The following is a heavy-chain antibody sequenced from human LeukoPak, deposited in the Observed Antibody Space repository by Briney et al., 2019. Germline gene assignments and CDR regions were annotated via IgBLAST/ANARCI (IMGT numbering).Heavy chain of an antibody. D-gene: IGHD1-1*01. CDR3: ARESLNGWFDP. CDR2: IYYSGST. V-gene: IGHV4-39*07. J-gene: IGHJ5*02. CDR1: GGSISSSSYY. Sequence: SETLSLTCTVSGGSISSSSYYWGWIRQPPGKGLGWIGSIYYSGSTYYNPSLKSRVTISVDTSKNQFSLKLSSVTAADTAVYYCARESLNGWFDPWGQGTLVTVSS.